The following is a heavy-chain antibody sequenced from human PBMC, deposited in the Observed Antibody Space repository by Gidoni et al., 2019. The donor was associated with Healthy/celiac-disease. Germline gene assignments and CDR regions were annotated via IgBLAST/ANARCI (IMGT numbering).Heavy chain of an antibody. D-gene: IGHD3-9*01. Sequence: QVQLVQSGAEVKKPGASVKVSCKASGYTFTSYYMHWVRQAPGQGLEWMGIINPSGGSTSYAQKFQGRVTMTRDTSTSTVYMELSSLRSEDTAVYYCARAPRGLRYFDWRGEDAFDIWGQGTMVTVSS. CDR2: INPSGGST. V-gene: IGHV1-46*01. J-gene: IGHJ3*02. CDR1: GYTFTSYY. CDR3: ARAPRGLRYFDWRGEDAFDI.